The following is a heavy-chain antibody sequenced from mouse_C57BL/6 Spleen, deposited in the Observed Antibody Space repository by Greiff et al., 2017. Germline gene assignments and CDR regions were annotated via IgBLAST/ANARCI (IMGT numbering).Heavy chain of an antibody. CDR2: INPNNGGT. Sequence: EVQLQQSGPELVKPGASVKISCKASGYTFTDYNMDWVKQSHGKSLEWIGDINPNNGGTIYNQKFKGKATLTVDKSSSTAYMELRSLTSEDTAVYYCARGYYGSSYGFAYWGQGTLVTVSA. V-gene: IGHV1-18*01. CDR3: ARGYYGSSYGFAY. D-gene: IGHD1-1*01. J-gene: IGHJ3*01. CDR1: GYTFTDYN.